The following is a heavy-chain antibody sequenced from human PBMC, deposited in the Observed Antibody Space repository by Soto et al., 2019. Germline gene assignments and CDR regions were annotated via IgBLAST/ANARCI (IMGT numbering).Heavy chain of an antibody. D-gene: IGHD6-19*01. CDR2: IIPIFGTA. V-gene: IGHV1-69*13. J-gene: IGHJ4*02. CDR1: GGTFSSCA. CDR3: ARVGSSVGWFFDY. Sequence: SVKVSCKASGGTFSSCAISWVRQAPGQGLEWMGGIIPIFGTANYAQKFQGRVTITADESTSTAYMELSSLRSEDTAVYYCARVGSSVGWFFDYWGQGTLVTVSS.